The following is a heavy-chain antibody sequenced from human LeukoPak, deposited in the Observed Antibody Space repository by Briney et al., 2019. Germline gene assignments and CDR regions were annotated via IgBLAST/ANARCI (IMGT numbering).Heavy chain of an antibody. CDR2: INHSGST. CDR3: ARGQYYDFWSGPYYYYYGMDV. V-gene: IGHV4-34*01. J-gene: IGHJ6*02. CDR1: GGSFSGYY. Sequence: SETLSLTCAVYGGSFSGYYWSWIRQPPGKGLEWIGEINHSGSTNYNPSLKSRVTISVDTSKNQFSLKLSSVTAADTAVYYCARGQYYDFWSGPYYYYYGMDVWGQGTTVTVSS. D-gene: IGHD3-3*01.